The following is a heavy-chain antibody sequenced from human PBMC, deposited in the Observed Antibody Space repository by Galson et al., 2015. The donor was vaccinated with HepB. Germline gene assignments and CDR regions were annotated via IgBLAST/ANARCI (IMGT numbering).Heavy chain of an antibody. Sequence: SLRLSCAASGFTFSNAWMSWVRQAPGKGLEWVGRIKSKTDGGTTDYAAPVKGRFTISRDDSKNTLYLQMNSLKTEDTAVYYCGSGSYYNGWFDPWGQGTLVTVSS. CDR3: GSGSYYNGWFDP. CDR2: IKSKTDGGTT. V-gene: IGHV3-15*01. J-gene: IGHJ5*02. CDR1: GFTFSNAW. D-gene: IGHD3-10*01.